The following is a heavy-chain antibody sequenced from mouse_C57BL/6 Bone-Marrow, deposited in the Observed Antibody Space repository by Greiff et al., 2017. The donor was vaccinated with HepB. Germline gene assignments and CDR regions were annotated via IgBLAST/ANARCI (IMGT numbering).Heavy chain of an antibody. CDR2: INPYNGGT. CDR3: ATYYYGSSY. V-gene: IGHV1-19*01. D-gene: IGHD1-1*01. CDR1: GYTFTDYY. Sequence: EVKLQESGPVLVKPGASVKMSCKASGYTFTDYYMNWVKQSHGKSLEWIGVINPYNGGTSYNQKFKGKATLTVDKSSSTAYMELNSLTSEDSAVYYCATYYYGSSYWGQGTLVTVSA. J-gene: IGHJ3*01.